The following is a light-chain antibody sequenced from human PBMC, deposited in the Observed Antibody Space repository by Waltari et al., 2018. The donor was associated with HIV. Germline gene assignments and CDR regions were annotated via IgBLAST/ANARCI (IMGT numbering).Light chain of an antibody. CDR1: QGISNF. J-gene: IGKJ1*01. CDR3: QQYHNDPPT. CDR2: DAS. Sequence: IRMTQSPSSLSASIGDRVTITCRARQGISNFLAWYQQKPGKAPKLLIYDASTLQSGVPSRFSGSGSGTDFSLTISCLQSEDFTTFYCQQYHNDPPTFGQGTRVEIK. V-gene: IGKV1-8*01.